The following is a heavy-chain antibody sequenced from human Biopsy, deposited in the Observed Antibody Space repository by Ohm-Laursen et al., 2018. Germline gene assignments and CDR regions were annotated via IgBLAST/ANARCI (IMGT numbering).Heavy chain of an antibody. V-gene: IGHV3-11*01. Sequence: SLRLSCAASGFTFSDYYMSWICQAPGKGLEWVSYITSGGSTTDYADSVKGRFTISRDSAKSSLFLQMNSLRAEDTAGYYCARDVEGFYSYAMDVWDQGTTVTVSS. CDR1: GFTFSDYY. J-gene: IGHJ6*02. CDR3: ARDVEGFYSYAMDV. D-gene: IGHD5-24*01. CDR2: ITSGGSTT.